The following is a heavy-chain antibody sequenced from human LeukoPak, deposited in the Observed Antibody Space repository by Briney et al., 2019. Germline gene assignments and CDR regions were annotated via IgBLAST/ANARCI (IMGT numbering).Heavy chain of an antibody. D-gene: IGHD1-1*01. Sequence: PGGSLRLSCAASGFTFSSYSMNWVRQAPGKGLEWVSSISSSSYIYYADSVKGRFTISRDNAKNSLYLQMNSLRAEDTAVYYCARRTGTSDAFDIWGQGTMVTVSS. V-gene: IGHV3-21*01. J-gene: IGHJ3*02. CDR1: GFTFSSYS. CDR3: ARRTGTSDAFDI. CDR2: ISSSSYI.